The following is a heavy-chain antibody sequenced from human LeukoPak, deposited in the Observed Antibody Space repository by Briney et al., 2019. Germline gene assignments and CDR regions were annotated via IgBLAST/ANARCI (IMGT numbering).Heavy chain of an antibody. CDR1: GYTFTGYY. Sequence: GASVKVSCKASGYTFTGYYMHWVRQAPGQGLEWMGWINPNSGGTNYAQKFQGRVTITADKSTSTAYMELSSLRSEDTAVYYCARAKVVPAVSQLYYYYYMDVWGKGTTITVSS. CDR3: ARAKVVPAVSQLYYYYYMDV. D-gene: IGHD2-2*01. J-gene: IGHJ6*03. V-gene: IGHV1-2*02. CDR2: INPNSGGT.